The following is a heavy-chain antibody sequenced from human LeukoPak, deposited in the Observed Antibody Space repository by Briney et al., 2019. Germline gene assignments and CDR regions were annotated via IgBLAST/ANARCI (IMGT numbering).Heavy chain of an antibody. CDR3: AREPYSSSWFDP. CDR2: IHTSGST. CDR1: GGSISSYY. Sequence: PSETLSLTCTVSGGSISSYYWSWSRQPAGKGLEWIGRIHTSGSTNYNPSLKSRVTMSVDTSKNQFSLKLSSVTAADTAVYYCAREPYSSSWFDPWGQGTLVTVSS. V-gene: IGHV4-4*07. J-gene: IGHJ5*02. D-gene: IGHD6-13*01.